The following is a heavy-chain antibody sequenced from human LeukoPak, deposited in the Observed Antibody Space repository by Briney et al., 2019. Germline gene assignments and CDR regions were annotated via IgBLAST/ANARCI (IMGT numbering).Heavy chain of an antibody. CDR2: IHYSGNT. J-gene: IGHJ3*02. D-gene: IGHD3-10*01. CDR1: GGSISNGDYY. V-gene: IGHV4-30-4*01. Sequence: PSQTLSLTCTVSGGSISNGDYYWSWIRQPPGKGLEYIGYIHYSGNTYYNPSLRSRVTISVDTSNNQFSPKLSSVTAADTAVYYCARGDDYNGSGSYGAFDIWGQGTMVTVSS. CDR3: ARGDDYNGSGSYGAFDI.